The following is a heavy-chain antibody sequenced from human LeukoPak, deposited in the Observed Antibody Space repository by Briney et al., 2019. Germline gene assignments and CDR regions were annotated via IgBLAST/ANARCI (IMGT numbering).Heavy chain of an antibody. CDR2: IKSNSGGT. Sequence: ASVKVSCKTSGYTFTNYYMHWVRQAPGQGLEWMGWIKSNSGGTKYAQKFQGRVTMTRDTSITTAYMELSRLRSDDTAVYYCATVYLGIRYFDYWGQGTLVTVSS. V-gene: IGHV1-2*02. CDR3: ATVYLGIRYFDY. J-gene: IGHJ4*02. CDR1: GYTFTNYY. D-gene: IGHD7-27*01.